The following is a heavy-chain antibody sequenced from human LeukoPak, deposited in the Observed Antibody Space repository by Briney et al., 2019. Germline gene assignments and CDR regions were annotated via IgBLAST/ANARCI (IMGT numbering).Heavy chain of an antibody. D-gene: IGHD3-10*02. V-gene: IGHV3-48*04. CDR1: GFTFSGYW. CDR3: AELGITMIGGV. Sequence: GGSLRLSCAASGFTFSGYWMTWVRQAPGKGLEWVSYISSSGSTIYYADSVKGRFTISRDNAKNSLYLQMNSLRAEDTAVYYCAELGITMIGGVWGKGTTVTISS. CDR2: ISSSGSTI. J-gene: IGHJ6*04.